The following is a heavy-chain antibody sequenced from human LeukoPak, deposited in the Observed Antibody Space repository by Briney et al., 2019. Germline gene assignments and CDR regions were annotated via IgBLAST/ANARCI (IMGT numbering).Heavy chain of an antibody. CDR3: TKSDGYGLIRI. CDR2: IYTRGNT. J-gene: IGHJ3*02. D-gene: IGHD3-10*01. V-gene: IGHV4-4*07. Sequence: PSETLSLTCTVSGGSINTFYWSWVRQPGGKGLDWIGRIYTRGNTNYNPSLKSRVTMSVDTSKNQFSLKVSSVTAADTAVYYCTKSDGYGLIRICGRGTMVTVSS. CDR1: GGSINTFY.